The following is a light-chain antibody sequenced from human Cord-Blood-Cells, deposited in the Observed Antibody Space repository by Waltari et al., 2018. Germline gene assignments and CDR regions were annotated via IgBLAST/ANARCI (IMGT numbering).Light chain of an antibody. J-gene: IGKJ5*01. CDR2: GAS. CDR1: QSVSSN. CDR3: QQYNNWPPSIT. Sequence: EIVMTQSTATLSVSPGERATLSCRASQSVSSNLAWYQQKPGQAPRLLIYGASTRATGIPARFSGSGSVTEFTRTISSLQSEYFAVYYCQQYNNWPPSITFGQGTRLEIK. V-gene: IGKV3-15*01.